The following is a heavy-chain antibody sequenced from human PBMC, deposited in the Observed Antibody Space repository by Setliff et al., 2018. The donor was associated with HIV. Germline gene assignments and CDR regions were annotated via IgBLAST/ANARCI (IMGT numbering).Heavy chain of an antibody. CDR2: IYISGST. Sequence: SETLSLTCTVSAGSISSGSYYWNWIRQPAGKGLEWIGHIYISGSTNYNPSLKSRVAISIDTSKDQFSLKLSSVTAADTAIYFCARQFRYPNRAVAGVDYWGQGTLVTVSS. J-gene: IGHJ4*02. CDR1: AGSISSGSYY. CDR3: ARQFRYPNRAVAGVDY. D-gene: IGHD6-19*01. V-gene: IGHV4-61*09.